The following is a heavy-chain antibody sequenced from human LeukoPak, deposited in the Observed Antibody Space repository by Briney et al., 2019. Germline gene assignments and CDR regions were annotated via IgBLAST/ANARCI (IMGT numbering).Heavy chain of an antibody. D-gene: IGHD5-18*01. J-gene: IGHJ4*02. CDR1: GGSISSYY. Sequence: SETLSLTCTVSGGSISSYYWSWIRQPPGKGLEWIGYIYYSGSTNYNPSLKSRVTISVDTSKNQFSLKLSSVTAADTAVYYCARDGRRGYSYGSTGFDYWGQGTLVIVSS. CDR2: IYYSGST. V-gene: IGHV4-59*01. CDR3: ARDGRRGYSYGSTGFDY.